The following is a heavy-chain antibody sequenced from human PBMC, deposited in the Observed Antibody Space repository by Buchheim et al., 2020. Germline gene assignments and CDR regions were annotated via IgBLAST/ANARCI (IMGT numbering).Heavy chain of an antibody. D-gene: IGHD6-6*01. CDR1: GFTFSSYG. Sequence: QVQLVESGGGVVQPGRSLRLSCAASGFTFSSYGMHWVRQAPGKGLEWVAVIWYDGSNKYYADSVKGRFTISRDNSKNTLYLQMNSLRAEDTAVYYFARVSNSSSSYYFDYWGQGTL. CDR2: IWYDGSNK. V-gene: IGHV3-33*01. J-gene: IGHJ4*02. CDR3: ARVSNSSSSYYFDY.